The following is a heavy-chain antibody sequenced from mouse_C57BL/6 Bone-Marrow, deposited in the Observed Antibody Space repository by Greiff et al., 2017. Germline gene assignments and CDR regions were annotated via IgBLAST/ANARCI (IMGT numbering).Heavy chain of an antibody. V-gene: IGHV14-4*01. J-gene: IGHJ4*01. Sequence: VHVKQSGAELVRPGASVKLSCTASGFNIKDDYMHWVKQRPEQGLEWIGWIDPENGDTEYASKFQGKATITADTSSNTACLQLSSLTSEDTAVYYCTTGSLYYYAMDYWGQGTSVTVSS. CDR2: IDPENGDT. D-gene: IGHD6-5*01. CDR1: GFNIKDDY. CDR3: TTGSLYYYAMDY.